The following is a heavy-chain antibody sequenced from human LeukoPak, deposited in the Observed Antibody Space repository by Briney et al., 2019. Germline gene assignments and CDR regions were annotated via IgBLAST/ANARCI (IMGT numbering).Heavy chain of an antibody. CDR3: ARDRRDSSGWYVSDY. CDR1: GGTFSSYA. D-gene: IGHD6-19*01. Sequence: ASVKVSCKASGGTFSSYAISWVRQAPGQGLEWMGRIIPILGIANYAQKFQGRVTITADKSTSTAYMELSSLRSEDTAVYYCARDRRDSSGWYVSDYWGRGTLVTVSS. J-gene: IGHJ4*02. V-gene: IGHV1-69*04. CDR2: IIPILGIA.